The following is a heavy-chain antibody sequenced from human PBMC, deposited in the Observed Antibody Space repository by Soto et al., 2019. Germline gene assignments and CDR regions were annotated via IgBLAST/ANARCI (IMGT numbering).Heavy chain of an antibody. Sequence: EVQLLESGGGLVQPGGSLRLSCAASGFTFSSYAMSWVRQAPGKGLEWVSAISGSGGSTYYADSVKGRFTISRDNSKNTLYLQMNSLRAEDTAVYYCAKVFEPLLWFGGSFQHWGQGTLVTVSS. CDR2: ISGSGGST. J-gene: IGHJ1*01. V-gene: IGHV3-23*01. CDR3: AKVFEPLLWFGGSFQH. D-gene: IGHD3-10*01. CDR1: GFTFSSYA.